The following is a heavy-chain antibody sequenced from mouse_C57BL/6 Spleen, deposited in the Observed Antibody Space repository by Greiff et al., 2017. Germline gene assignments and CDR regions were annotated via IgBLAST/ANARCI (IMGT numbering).Heavy chain of an antibody. Sequence: EVKVVESGGGLVQPKGSLKLSCAASGFTFNTYAMHWVRQAPGKGLEWVARIRSKSSNYATYYADSVKDRFTISRDDSQSRLYLQMHNLKTEDTAMDYYLRPSYDYGWFAYWGQGTLVTVSA. V-gene: IGHV10-3*01. J-gene: IGHJ3*01. CDR1: GFTFNTYA. D-gene: IGHD2-4*01. CDR2: IRSKSSNYAT. CDR3: LRPSYDYGWFAY.